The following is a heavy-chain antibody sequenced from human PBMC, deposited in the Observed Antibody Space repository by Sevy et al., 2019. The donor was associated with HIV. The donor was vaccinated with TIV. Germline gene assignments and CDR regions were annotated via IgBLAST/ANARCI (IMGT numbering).Heavy chain of an antibody. CDR1: GLSFSNAW. Sequence: GESLKISCAASGLSFSNAWMAWVRQAPGKGLEWVGRIRSETGGGTTDFAGFGKGKFTISRDDPKNTLYLQMNSLKTEDTAVYYCAIDHRRDGMIVVPFEKWGLGTLVTVSS. V-gene: IGHV3-15*01. D-gene: IGHD3-22*01. CDR3: AIDHRRDGMIVVPFEK. CDR2: IRSETGGGTT. J-gene: IGHJ4*02.